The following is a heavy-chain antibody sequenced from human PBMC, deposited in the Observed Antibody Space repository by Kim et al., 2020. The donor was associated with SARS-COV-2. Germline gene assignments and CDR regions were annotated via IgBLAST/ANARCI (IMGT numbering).Heavy chain of an antibody. CDR1: GFTFSSYG. CDR2: ISYDGSNK. J-gene: IGHJ6*01. D-gene: IGHD3-16*02. CDR3: APDIMITFGGVIPTDYY. Sequence: GGSLRLSCAASGFTFSSYGMHWVRQAPGKGLEWVAVISYDGSNKYYADSVKGRFTISRDNSKNTLYLQMNSLRAEDTAVYYCAPDIMITFGGVIPTDYY. V-gene: IGHV3-30*03.